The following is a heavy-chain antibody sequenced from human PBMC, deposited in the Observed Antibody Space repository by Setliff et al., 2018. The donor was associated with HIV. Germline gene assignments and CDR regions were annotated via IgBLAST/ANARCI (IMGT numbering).Heavy chain of an antibody. D-gene: IGHD3-3*01. Sequence: ESLKISCVSSGFAFNDYYMTWVRQAPGKGLEWVGYIYYSGDTTYNPSLKSRVTISVDTSKNQFSLKLSSVTAADTAVYYCARQGGFWDPYFTQSYYYYYMDVWGKGTTVTVS. J-gene: IGHJ6*03. CDR1: GFAFNDYY. CDR3: ARQGGFWDPYFTQSYYYYYMDV. CDR2: IYYSGDT. V-gene: IGHV4-59*08.